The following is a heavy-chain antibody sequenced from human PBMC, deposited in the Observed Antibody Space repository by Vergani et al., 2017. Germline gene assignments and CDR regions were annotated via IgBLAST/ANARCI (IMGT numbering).Heavy chain of an antibody. V-gene: IGHV4-30-4*08. Sequence: VQLVESGGGLVLPGGSLRLSCAASGFTFSDFSMSWIRQPPGKGLEWIGYIYYSGSTYYNPSLKSRVTISVDTSKNQFSLKLSSVTAADTAVYYCARDAGRWEATREHWGQGTLVTVSS. CDR2: IYYSGST. D-gene: IGHD5-12*01. CDR1: GFTFSDFS. J-gene: IGHJ1*01. CDR3: ARDAGRWEATREH.